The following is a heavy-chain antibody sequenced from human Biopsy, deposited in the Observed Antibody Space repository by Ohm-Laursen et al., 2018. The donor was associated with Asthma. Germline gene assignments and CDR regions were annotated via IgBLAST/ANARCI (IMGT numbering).Heavy chain of an antibody. V-gene: IGHV4-31*03. D-gene: IGHD3-22*01. CDR3: ARAQDYYDSRGYYRSFDY. CDR2: IYYSGST. CDR1: YGSITSGGYY. Sequence: TLSLTCTVSYGSITSGGYYWAWIRQYPRKGLEWIGFIYYSGSTYYNPSLKNRVSISIDTSKNQFSLKLSSVTAADTAVYYCARAQDYYDSRGYYRSFDYWGQGTLVTVSS. J-gene: IGHJ4*02.